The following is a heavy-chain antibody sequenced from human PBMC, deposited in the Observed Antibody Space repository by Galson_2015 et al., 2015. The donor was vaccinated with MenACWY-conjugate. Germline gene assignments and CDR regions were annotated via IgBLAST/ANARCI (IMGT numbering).Heavy chain of an antibody. CDR2: IDPDGIGS. CDR3: AKEGAGSYIDY. V-gene: IGHV3-74*01. CDR1: GFPFSSNW. Sequence: SLRLSCAASGFPFSSNWMHWVRHAPGKGLAWVSLIDPDGIGSTYANSVKGRFTLSRDNAKNTLYLQMDALRAEDTAVYVRAKEGAGSYIDYWGQGTLVTVSS. D-gene: IGHD4/OR15-4a*01. J-gene: IGHJ4*02.